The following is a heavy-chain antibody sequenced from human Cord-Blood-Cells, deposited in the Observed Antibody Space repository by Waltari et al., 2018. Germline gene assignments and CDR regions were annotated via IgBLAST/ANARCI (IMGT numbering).Heavy chain of an antibody. CDR2: ISYDGSNK. CDR1: GFTFSSYA. V-gene: IGHV3-30-3*01. Sequence: QVQLVESGGGVVQPGRSLRLSCAASGFTFSSYAMHWVRQAPGTGLEWVAVISYDGSNKYYADSVKGRFTISRDNSKNTLYLQMNSLRAEDTAVYYCARDPYVWGSYRLYYFDYWGQGTLVTVSS. D-gene: IGHD3-16*02. J-gene: IGHJ4*02. CDR3: ARDPYVWGSYRLYYFDY.